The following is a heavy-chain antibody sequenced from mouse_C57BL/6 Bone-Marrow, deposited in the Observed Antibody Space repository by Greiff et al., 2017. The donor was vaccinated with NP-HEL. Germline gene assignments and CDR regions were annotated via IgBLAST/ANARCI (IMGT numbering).Heavy chain of an antibody. D-gene: IGHD1-1*01. J-gene: IGHJ1*03. Sequence: EVQRVESGGGLVKPGGSLKLSCAASGFTFSSYAMSWVRQTPEKRLEWVATISDGGSYTYYPDNVKGRFTISRDNAKNNLYLQMSHLKSEDTAMYYCARAPLLLRWYFDVWGTGTTVTVSS. CDR3: ARAPLLLRWYFDV. CDR1: GFTFSSYA. CDR2: ISDGGSYT. V-gene: IGHV5-4*01.